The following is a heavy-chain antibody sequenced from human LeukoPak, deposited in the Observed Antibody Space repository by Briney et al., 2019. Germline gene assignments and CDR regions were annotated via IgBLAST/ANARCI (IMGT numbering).Heavy chain of an antibody. CDR2: IKSKTDGGTT. Sequence: PGGSLRLSCAASGFTFSNAWMSWVRQAPGKGLEWVGRIKSKTDGGTTDYAAPVKGRFTISRDDSKNTLYLQMNSLKTEDTAVYYCTTDVLRYFDGEVDYWGQGTLVTVSS. CDR3: TTDVLRYFDGEVDY. CDR1: GFTFSNAW. V-gene: IGHV3-15*01. J-gene: IGHJ4*02. D-gene: IGHD3-9*01.